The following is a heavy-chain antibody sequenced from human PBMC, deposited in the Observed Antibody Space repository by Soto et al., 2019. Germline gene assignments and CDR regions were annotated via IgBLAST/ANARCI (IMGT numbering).Heavy chain of an antibody. D-gene: IGHD6-13*01. CDR2: TFHSGPS. CDR3: ASVGYIAKDYFYYFGLDV. V-gene: IGHV4-30-4*01. CDR1: GGSISGGPYY. J-gene: IGHJ6*02. Sequence: QVQLQESGPGLVKDSQTLSLTCNVSGGSISGGPYYWSWIRQPPGKGLEWIGYTFHSGPSFYNPSLKSRLSISLDTSRNQFSLKMSSVTAADTTVYFCASVGYIAKDYFYYFGLDVWGQGTTVTVSS.